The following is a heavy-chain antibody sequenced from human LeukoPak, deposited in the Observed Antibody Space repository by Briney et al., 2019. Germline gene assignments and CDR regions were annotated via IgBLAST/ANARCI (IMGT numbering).Heavy chain of an antibody. CDR1: GYTFTSYY. D-gene: IGHD6-19*01. V-gene: IGHV1-46*01. CDR2: IIPSGGST. J-gene: IGHJ4*02. Sequence: ASVTVSCKASGYTFTSYYMHWVRQAPGQGLEWMGVIIPSGGSTIYAQKFQGRVTMTRDTSTSTVYMELSSLRSEDTAVYYCARELYPYSSDYDYWGQGTLVTVSS. CDR3: ARELYPYSSDYDY.